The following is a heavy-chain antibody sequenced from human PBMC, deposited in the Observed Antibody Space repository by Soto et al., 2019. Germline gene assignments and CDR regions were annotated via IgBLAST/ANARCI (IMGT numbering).Heavy chain of an antibody. J-gene: IGHJ4*02. D-gene: IGHD3-22*01. CDR2: IIPIFGTA. CDR1: GGTFSSYA. V-gene: IGHV1-69*01. Sequence: QVQLVQSGAEVKKPGSSVKVSCKASGGTFSSYAISWVRQAPGQGLEWMGGIIPIFGTANYAQKFQGRVTITADESTSTAYRERRSRRSEDRPVIYCGRETGPGQTYYYDSSGYYFDYGGQEPLVTVSS. CDR3: GRETGPGQTYYYDSSGYYFDY.